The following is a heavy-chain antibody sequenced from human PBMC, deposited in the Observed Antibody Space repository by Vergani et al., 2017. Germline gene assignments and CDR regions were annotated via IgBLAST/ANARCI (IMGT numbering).Heavy chain of an antibody. V-gene: IGHV3-23*04. CDR1: GFTFQAFA. CDR2: ISGSGGST. J-gene: IGHJ3*02. CDR3: AKGDYDSSGLSAFDI. D-gene: IGHD3-22*01. Sequence: VEAGGGLVQPGGSLRLSCTASGFTFQAFAFHWVRQAPGKGLEWVSAISGSGGSTYYADSVKGRFTISRDNSKNTLYLQMNSLRAEDTAVYYCAKGDYDSSGLSAFDIWGQGTMVTVSS.